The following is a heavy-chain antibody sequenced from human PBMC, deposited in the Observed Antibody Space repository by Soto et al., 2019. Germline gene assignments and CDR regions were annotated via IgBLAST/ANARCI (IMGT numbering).Heavy chain of an antibody. CDR3: ASDSSPHSDYYYYGMDV. CDR2: IIPILGIA. D-gene: IGHD6-13*01. J-gene: IGHJ6*02. V-gene: IGHV1-69*02. CDR1: VGTFSSYT. Sequence: QVQLVQSGAEVKKPGSSVKVSCKASVGTFSSYTISWVRQAPGQGLEWMGRIIPILGIANYAQKFQGRVTITADKSTSTAYMELSSLRSEDTAVYYCASDSSPHSDYYYYGMDVWGQGTTVTVSS.